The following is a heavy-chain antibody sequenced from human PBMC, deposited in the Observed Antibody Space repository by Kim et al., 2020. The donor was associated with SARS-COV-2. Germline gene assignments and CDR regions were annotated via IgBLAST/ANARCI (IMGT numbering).Heavy chain of an antibody. V-gene: IGHV1-3*01. Sequence: NGNQIYSQKFQGRVTFTTDTSASTAYMELSFLRSEDSAVYYCLGGFYFDYWGQGTLVTVSS. J-gene: IGHJ4*02. CDR3: LGGFYFDY. CDR2: NGNQ. D-gene: IGHD3-16*01.